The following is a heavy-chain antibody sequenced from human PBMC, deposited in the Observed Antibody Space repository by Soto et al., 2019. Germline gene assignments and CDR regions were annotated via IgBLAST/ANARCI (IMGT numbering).Heavy chain of an antibody. D-gene: IGHD3-22*01. V-gene: IGHV3-53*01. CDR3: ARDRVESGYPEYFQH. CDR1: GFTLGSHR. J-gene: IGHJ1*01. CDR2: IYSGGST. Sequence: GGSLRLSCAASGFTLGSHRIHWVRQPPGKGLEWVSVIYSGGSTYYADSVKGRFTISRDNSKNTLYLQMNSLRAEDTAVYYCARDRVESGYPEYFQHWGQGTLVTVSS.